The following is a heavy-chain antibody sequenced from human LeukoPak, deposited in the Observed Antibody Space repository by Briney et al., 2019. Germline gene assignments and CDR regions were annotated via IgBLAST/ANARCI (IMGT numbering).Heavy chain of an antibody. Sequence: ASVKVSCKASGYTFTGYYMHWVRQAPGQGLEWMGWINPNSGGTNYAQKFQGRVTMTRDTSISTAYMELGRLRSDDTAVYYCATSGDSTSYYYYGMDVWGQGTTVTVSS. CDR3: ATSGDSTSYYYYGMDV. CDR1: GYTFTGYY. J-gene: IGHJ6*02. D-gene: IGHD3-10*01. CDR2: INPNSGGT. V-gene: IGHV1-2*02.